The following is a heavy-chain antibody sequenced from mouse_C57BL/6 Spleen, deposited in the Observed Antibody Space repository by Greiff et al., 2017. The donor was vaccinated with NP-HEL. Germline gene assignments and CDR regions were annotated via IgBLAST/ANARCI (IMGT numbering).Heavy chain of an antibody. CDR3: AKGGLLYYYAMDY. CDR2: IYPDGSST. D-gene: IGHD3-3*01. J-gene: IGHJ4*01. Sequence: EVQLVQSEGGLVQPGSSMKLSCTASGFTFSDYYMAWVRQVPEKGLEWIAHIYPDGSSTYYLDSLKSRSTISRDNAKNILYLQMSSLKSEDTATYYCAKGGLLYYYAMDYWGQGTSVTVSS. V-gene: IGHV5-16*01. CDR1: GFTFSDYY.